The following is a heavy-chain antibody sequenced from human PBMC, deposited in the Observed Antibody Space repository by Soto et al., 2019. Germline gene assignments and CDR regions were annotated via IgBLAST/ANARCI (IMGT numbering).Heavy chain of an antibody. CDR3: ARAVRGVIWAHAFDI. D-gene: IGHD3-10*01. V-gene: IGHV3-13*01. Sequence: GGSLRLSCAASGFTFSSYDMHWVRQATGKGLEWVSAIGTAGDTYYPGSVKGRSTISRENAKNSLYLQMNSLRAGDTAVYYCARAVRGVIWAHAFDIWGQGTMVTVSS. J-gene: IGHJ3*02. CDR2: IGTAGDT. CDR1: GFTFSSYD.